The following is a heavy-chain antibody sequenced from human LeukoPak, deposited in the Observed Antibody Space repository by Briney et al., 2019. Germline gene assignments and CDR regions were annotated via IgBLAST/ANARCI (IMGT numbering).Heavy chain of an antibody. CDR1: GFIFSNYG. J-gene: IGHJ4*02. CDR3: ARGLAAIIDY. CDR2: IYSGGST. D-gene: IGHD2-2*01. Sequence: GGSLRLSCAASGFIFSNYGMSWVRQAPGKGLEWVSVIYSGGSTYYADSVKGRFTISRDNSKNTLYLQMNSLRAEDTAVYYCARGLAAIIDYWGQGTLVTVSS. V-gene: IGHV3-66*01.